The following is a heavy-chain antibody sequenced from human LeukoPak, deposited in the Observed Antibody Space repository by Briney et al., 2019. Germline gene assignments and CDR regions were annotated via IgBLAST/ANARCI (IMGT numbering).Heavy chain of an antibody. CDR1: GFTFSSYG. V-gene: IGHV3-7*01. J-gene: IGHJ6*04. CDR2: MKQDGSEK. D-gene: IGHD3-10*02. CDR3: AELGITMIGGV. Sequence: GGSLRLSCSASGFTFSSYGMSWVHQAPGKGLEWVANMKQDGSEKNYLDSVKGRFTISRDNAKNSLYLQMNSLRAEDTAVYYCAELGITMIGGVWGKGTTVTISS.